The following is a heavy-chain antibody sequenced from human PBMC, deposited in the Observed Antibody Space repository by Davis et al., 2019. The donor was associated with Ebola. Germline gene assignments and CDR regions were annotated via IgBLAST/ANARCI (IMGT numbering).Heavy chain of an antibody. J-gene: IGHJ6*02. V-gene: IGHV4-34*01. CDR2: INHSGST. Sequence: MPSATLSLTCAVYGGSFSGYYWSWIRQPPGKGLEWIGEINHSGSTNYNPSLKSRVTISVDTSKNQFSLKLSSVTAADTAVYYCARDKVSYGMDVWGQGTTVTVSS. CDR3: ARDKVSYGMDV. D-gene: IGHD2-8*01. CDR1: GGSFSGYY.